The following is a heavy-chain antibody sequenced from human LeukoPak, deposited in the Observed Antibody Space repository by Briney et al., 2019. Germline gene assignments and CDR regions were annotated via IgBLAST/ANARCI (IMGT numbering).Heavy chain of an antibody. J-gene: IGHJ4*02. D-gene: IGHD1-26*01. CDR1: GFTFSSYW. Sequence: PGGSLRLSCAASGFTFSSYWMHWVRQAPGKGLVWVSRINSDGSSTSYADSVKGRFTISRDNAKNTLYLQMNSLRAEDTAVYYCAREAPGIVGAHFDYWGRGTLVTVSS. CDR2: INSDGSST. CDR3: AREAPGIVGAHFDY. V-gene: IGHV3-74*01.